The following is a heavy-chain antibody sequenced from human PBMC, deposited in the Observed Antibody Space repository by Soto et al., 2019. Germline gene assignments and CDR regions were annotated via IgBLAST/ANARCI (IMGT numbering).Heavy chain of an antibody. V-gene: IGHV3-74*01. CDR3: ARDRYYDSSGYYPYYFDY. J-gene: IGHJ4*02. D-gene: IGHD3-22*01. CDR1: GFTFSRYW. Sequence: GGSLRLSCAASGFTFSRYWMHWVRQAPGKGLVWVSRIKSDGSSTTYADSVKGRFTISRDNAKNTLYLQMNSLRAEDTAVYYCARDRYYDSSGYYPYYFDYWGQGNLVTVSS. CDR2: IKSDGSST.